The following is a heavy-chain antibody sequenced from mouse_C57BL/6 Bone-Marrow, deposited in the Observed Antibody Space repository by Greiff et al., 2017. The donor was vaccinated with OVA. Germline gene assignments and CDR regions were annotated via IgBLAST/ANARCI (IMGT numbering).Heavy chain of an antibody. CDR2: ISSGGSYT. CDR3: ASHGGYSAMDY. D-gene: IGHD1-1*02. Sequence: EVKLMESGGDLVKPGGSLKLSCAASGFTFSSYGMSWVRQTPDKRLEWVATISSGGSYTYYPDSVKGRFTISRDNAKNTLYLQMSSLKSEDTAMYYCASHGGYSAMDYWGQGTSVTVTS. J-gene: IGHJ4*01. CDR1: GFTFSSYG. V-gene: IGHV5-6*01.